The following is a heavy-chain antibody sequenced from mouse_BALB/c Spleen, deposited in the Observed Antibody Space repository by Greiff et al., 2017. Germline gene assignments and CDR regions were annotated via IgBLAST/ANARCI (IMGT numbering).Heavy chain of an antibody. CDR2: ISSGSSTI. V-gene: IGHV5-17*02. Sequence: EVKLVESGGGLVQPGGSRKLSCAASGFTFSSYGMHWVRQAPEKGLEWVAYISSGSSTIYYADTVKGRFTISRYNPKDTLFLQMTRLRSEDTAMYYCASEVRGRYAMDYWGQGTSVTVSS. CDR1: GFTFSSYG. D-gene: IGHD2-14*01. CDR3: ASEVRGRYAMDY. J-gene: IGHJ4*01.